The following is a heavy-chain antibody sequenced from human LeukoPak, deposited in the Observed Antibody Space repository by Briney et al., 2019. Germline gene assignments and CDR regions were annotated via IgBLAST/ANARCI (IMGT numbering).Heavy chain of an antibody. V-gene: IGHV3-66*02. Sequence: GGSLRLSCAASGFTVSSNYMSWVRQAPGKGLEWVSVIYSGGSTYYADSVKGRFIISRDNSKNTLYLQMNSLRAEDTAVYYCARAPNYYDRPLGKNWGQGTLVTVSS. J-gene: IGHJ4*02. CDR2: IYSGGST. D-gene: IGHD3-22*01. CDR3: ARAPNYYDRPLGKN. CDR1: GFTVSSNY.